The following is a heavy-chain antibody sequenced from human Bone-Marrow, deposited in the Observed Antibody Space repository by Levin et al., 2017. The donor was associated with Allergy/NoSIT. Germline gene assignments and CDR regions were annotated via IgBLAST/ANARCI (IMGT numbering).Heavy chain of an antibody. D-gene: IGHD6-6*01. Sequence: SETLSLTCAISGGSVSGVDWWSWVRQAPGKGLEWIGETSHEGSTNYNPSLKSRVTLSVDKSKNQFSLSLNSVTAADTAVYFCARVLYSSTSYGVMDVWGQGTTVTVSS. J-gene: IGHJ6*02. CDR1: GGSVSGVDW. CDR3: ARVLYSSTSYGVMDV. V-gene: IGHV4-4*02. CDR2: TSHEGST.